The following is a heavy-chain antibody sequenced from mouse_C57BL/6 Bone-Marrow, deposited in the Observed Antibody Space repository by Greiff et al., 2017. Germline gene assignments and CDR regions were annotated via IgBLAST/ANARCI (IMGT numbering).Heavy chain of an antibody. D-gene: IGHD1-1*01. CDR2: IDPENGDT. CDR3: TTHYGSSYYFDY. V-gene: IGHV14-4*01. CDR1: GFNIKDDY. Sequence: VQLQQSGAELVRPGASVKLSCTASGFNIKDDYMHWVKQRPEQGLEWIGWIDPENGDTEYASKFQGKATITADTSSNTAYLPLSSLTSEDTAVYYCTTHYGSSYYFDYWGQGTTLTVSS. J-gene: IGHJ2*01.